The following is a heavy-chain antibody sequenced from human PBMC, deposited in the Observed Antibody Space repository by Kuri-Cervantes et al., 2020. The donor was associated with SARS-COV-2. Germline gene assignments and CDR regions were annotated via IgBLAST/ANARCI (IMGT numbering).Heavy chain of an antibody. J-gene: IGHJ4*02. CDR2: IYYSGST. V-gene: IGHV4-39*07. Sequence: GSLRLSCAVSGYSISSSSYYWGWIRQPPGKGLEWIGSIYYSGSTYYNPSLKSRVTISVDTSKNQFSLKLSSVTAADTAVYYCARVRAKVGGNVDYWGQGTLVTVSS. CDR3: ARVRAKVGGNVDY. D-gene: IGHD4-23*01. CDR1: GYSISSSSYY.